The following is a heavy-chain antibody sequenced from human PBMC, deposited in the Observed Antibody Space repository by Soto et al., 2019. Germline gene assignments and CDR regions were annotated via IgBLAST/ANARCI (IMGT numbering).Heavy chain of an antibody. CDR3: AIEVVAATKTDY. D-gene: IGHD2-15*01. Sequence: QVQLVESGGGVVQPGRSLRLSCAASGFTFSSYGMHWVRQAPGKGLEWVAVISYDGSNKYYADSVKGRFTISRDNSKNTLYLQMNSLRAEDTAVYYCAIEVVAATKTDYWGQGTLVTVSS. V-gene: IGHV3-30*03. CDR2: ISYDGSNK. CDR1: GFTFSSYG. J-gene: IGHJ4*02.